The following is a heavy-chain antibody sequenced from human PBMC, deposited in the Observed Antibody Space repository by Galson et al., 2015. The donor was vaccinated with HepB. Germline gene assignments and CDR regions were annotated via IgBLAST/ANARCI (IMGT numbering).Heavy chain of an antibody. CDR3: ARGGYCSSTSCYSAPGLYYYYGMDV. CDR2: IIPIFGTA. V-gene: IGHV1-69*13. Sequence: SVKVSCKASGGTFSSYAISWVRQAPGQGLEWMGGIIPIFGTANYAQKFQGRVTITADESTSTAYLQWSSLKASDTAMYYCARGGYCSSTSCYSAPGLYYYYGMDVWGQGTTVTVSS. D-gene: IGHD2-2*02. J-gene: IGHJ6*02. CDR1: GGTFSSYA.